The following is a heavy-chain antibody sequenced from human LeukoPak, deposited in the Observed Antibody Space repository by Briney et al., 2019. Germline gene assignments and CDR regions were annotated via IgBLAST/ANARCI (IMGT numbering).Heavy chain of an antibody. D-gene: IGHD2-15*01. J-gene: IGHJ6*02. V-gene: IGHV3-9*02. CDR1: GFTSDDYA. CDR2: ISWNSGSI. Sequence: GRSLRLSCAASGFTSDDYAMHWVRQAPGKGLEWVSGISWNSGSIGYADSVKGRFTISRDNAKNSLYLQMNSLRAEDTALYYCANDIRRCSGGSCYSGLGYYYYYGMDVWGQGTTVTVSS. CDR3: ANDIRRCSGGSCYSGLGYYYYYGMDV.